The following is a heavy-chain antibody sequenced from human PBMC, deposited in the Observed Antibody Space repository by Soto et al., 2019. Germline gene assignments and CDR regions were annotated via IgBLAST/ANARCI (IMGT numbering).Heavy chain of an antibody. CDR2: ISYDGSNK. Sequence: GGSLRLSCAASGFTFSSYAMHWVRQAPGKGLEWVAVISYDGSNKYYADSVKGRFTISRDNSKNTLYLQMNSLRAEDTAVYYCARPPAPPIAAGGDYFDYWGQGTLVTVSS. J-gene: IGHJ4*02. CDR3: ARPPAPPIAAGGDYFDY. D-gene: IGHD6-13*01. V-gene: IGHV3-30-3*01. CDR1: GFTFSSYA.